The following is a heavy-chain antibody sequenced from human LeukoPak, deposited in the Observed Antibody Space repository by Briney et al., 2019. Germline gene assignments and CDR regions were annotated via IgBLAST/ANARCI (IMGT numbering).Heavy chain of an antibody. J-gene: IGHJ4*02. CDR1: GYTFIDYY. V-gene: IGHV1-2*02. Sequence: VASVKVSCKASGYTFIDYYMHWVRQAPRQGLEWMGRIDPKSGGTSYAQKFQGRVTMTMDTSITTAYMALNSLRADDTAIYYCARLALSGIDYWGQGTLVTVSS. D-gene: IGHD1-1*01. CDR3: ARLALSGIDY. CDR2: IDPKSGGT.